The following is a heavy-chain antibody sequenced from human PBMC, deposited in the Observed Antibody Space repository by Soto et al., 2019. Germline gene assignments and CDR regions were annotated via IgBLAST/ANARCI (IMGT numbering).Heavy chain of an antibody. V-gene: IGHV2-5*02. Sequence: QITLKESGPPLVKPTQTLTLTCACSGFSLSTRGVGVGWIRQPPGKALEWLALIYWDDDKRYIPSLESRLTITKDTSKNQVVLTMTDVDPVDTATYYCAHRRIGLEGSMRYFDYWGQGTLVTVSS. CDR1: GFSLSTRGVG. CDR2: IYWDDDK. J-gene: IGHJ4*02. CDR3: AHRRIGLEGSMRYFDY. D-gene: IGHD3-22*01.